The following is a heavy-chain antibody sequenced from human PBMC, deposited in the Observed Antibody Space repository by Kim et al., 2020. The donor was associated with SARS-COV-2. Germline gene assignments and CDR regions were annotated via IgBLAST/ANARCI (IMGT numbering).Heavy chain of an antibody. CDR1: GYTFTSYD. V-gene: IGHV1-8*01. J-gene: IGHJ3*02. CDR3: AIYSSSWTEPRAFDI. Sequence: ASVKVSCKASGYTFTSYDINWVRQATGQGLEWMGWMNPNSGNTGYAQKFQGRVTMTRNTSLSTAYMELSSLRSEDTAVYYCAIYSSSWTEPRAFDIWGQGTMVTVSS. CDR2: MNPNSGNT. D-gene: IGHD6-13*01.